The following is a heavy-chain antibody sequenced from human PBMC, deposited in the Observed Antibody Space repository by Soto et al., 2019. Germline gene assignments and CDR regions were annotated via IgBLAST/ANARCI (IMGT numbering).Heavy chain of an antibody. J-gene: IGHJ4*02. CDR1: GGSISSSSYY. Sequence: PSETLSLTCTVSGGSISSSSYYWGWIRQPPGKGLEWIGSIYYSGSTYYNPSLKSRVTISVDTSKNQFSLKLSSVTAADTAVYYCARLTTAKLFDYWGQGTLVTVS. CDR3: ARLTTAKLFDY. V-gene: IGHV4-39*01. CDR2: IYYSGST. D-gene: IGHD4-17*01.